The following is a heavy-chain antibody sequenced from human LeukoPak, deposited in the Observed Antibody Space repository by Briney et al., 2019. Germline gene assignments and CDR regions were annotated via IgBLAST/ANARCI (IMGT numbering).Heavy chain of an antibody. J-gene: IGHJ4*02. V-gene: IGHV4-34*01. CDR2: INHSEST. Sequence: SETLSLTCAVYGRSFSGYYWSWIRQPPGKGLEWIGEINHSESTNYNPSLKSRVTISVDTSKNQFSLKLSSVTAADTAVYYCASLRVWGSYRSSYWGQGTLVTVSS. CDR3: ASLRVWGSYRSSY. CDR1: GRSFSGYY. D-gene: IGHD3-16*02.